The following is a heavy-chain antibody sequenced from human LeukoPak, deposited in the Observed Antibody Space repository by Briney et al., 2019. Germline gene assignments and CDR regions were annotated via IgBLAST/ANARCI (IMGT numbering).Heavy chain of an antibody. V-gene: IGHV4-59*01. CDR2: IYYSGTT. J-gene: IGHJ6*02. CDR3: ARADPQTKVPEGMDV. CDR1: GGSISHYY. D-gene: IGHD4/OR15-4a*01. Sequence: SETLSLTCTVSGGSISHYYWSWIRQPPGKGLEGIGYIYYSGTTNYNPSLMSRVTISVYTSKNQFSLKLSYVTAADTAVYYCARADPQTKVPEGMDVWGQGTTVTVSS.